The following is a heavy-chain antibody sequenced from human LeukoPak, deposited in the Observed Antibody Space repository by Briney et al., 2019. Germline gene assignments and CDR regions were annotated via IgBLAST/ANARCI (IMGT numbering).Heavy chain of an antibody. Sequence: SAKVSCKASGGTFSSYAISWVRQAPGQGLEWMGGIIPTFGTSNYAQKFQGRVTITTDESTSTAYMELSSLRSEDTAVYYCARLVGYCSSTSCLDFDYWGQGTLVPVSS. V-gene: IGHV1-69*05. CDR2: IIPTFGTS. D-gene: IGHD2-2*01. J-gene: IGHJ4*02. CDR3: ARLVGYCSSTSCLDFDY. CDR1: GGTFSSYA.